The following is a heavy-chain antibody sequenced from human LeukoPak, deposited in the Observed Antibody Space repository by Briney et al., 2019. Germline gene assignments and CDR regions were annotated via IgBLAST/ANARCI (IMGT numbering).Heavy chain of an antibody. CDR1: GGSFSGYY. V-gene: IGHV4-34*01. CDR2: INHSGST. CDR3: ARAVQAAAGRFDP. J-gene: IGHJ5*02. D-gene: IGHD6-13*01. Sequence: SETLSLTCAVYGGSFSGYYWSWIRQPPGKGLEWIGEINHSGSTIYNPSLKSRVTISVDTSKNQFSLKLSSVTAADTAVYYCARAVQAAAGRFDPWGQGTLVIVSS.